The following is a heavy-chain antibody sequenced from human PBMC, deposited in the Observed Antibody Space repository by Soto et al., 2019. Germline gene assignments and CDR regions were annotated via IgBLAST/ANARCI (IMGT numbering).Heavy chain of an antibody. CDR3: AHTALGRGGWSGNYCDH. Sequence: QITLKESGPTLVKPTQTLTLTCSFSGFSLSTSGVGVGWIRQPPGKALEWLALIYWDDDKRYSPPLKSRLTIMKNTDKAQLVLTMTSTDPLHTAKYYWAHTALGRGGWSGNYCDHCGRGTLVAVSA. J-gene: IGHJ5*02. CDR2: IYWDDDK. D-gene: IGHD2-15*01. V-gene: IGHV2-5*02. CDR1: GFSLSTSGVG.